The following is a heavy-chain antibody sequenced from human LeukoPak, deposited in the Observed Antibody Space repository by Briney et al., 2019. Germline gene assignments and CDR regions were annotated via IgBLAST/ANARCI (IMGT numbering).Heavy chain of an antibody. CDR1: GFTVSSNY. CDR3: ATGGTNLIVPTS. CDR2: IYAGGST. V-gene: IGHV3-53*01. J-gene: IGHJ5*02. D-gene: IGHD3-22*01. Sequence: GGSLRLSCAAYGFTVSSNYMTWVRQAQGRGLEWVSVIYAGGSTYYADSVKGRFTLSRDISKNTLYLQMNSLRADDTAVYYCATGGTNLIVPTSWGQGTLVTVSS.